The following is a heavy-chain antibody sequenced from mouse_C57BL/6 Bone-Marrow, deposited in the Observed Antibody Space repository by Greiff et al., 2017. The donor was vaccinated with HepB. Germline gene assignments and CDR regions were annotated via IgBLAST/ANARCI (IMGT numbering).Heavy chain of an antibody. D-gene: IGHD2-3*01. CDR3: ARRDGYYWYFDV. V-gene: IGHV1-81*01. J-gene: IGHJ1*03. CDR2: IYPRSGNT. CDR1: CYTFPSYG. Sequence: VQLQPSGAELARPGASVKLSFKASCYTFPSYGISWVKPRTGQGLGWIGEIYPRSGNTYYNEKFKGKATLTADKSSSTAYMELRSLTSEDSAVYFCARRDGYYWYFDVWGTGTTVTVSS.